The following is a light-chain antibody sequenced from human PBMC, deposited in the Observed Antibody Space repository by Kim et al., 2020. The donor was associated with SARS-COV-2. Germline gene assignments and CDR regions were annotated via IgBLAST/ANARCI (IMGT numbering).Light chain of an antibody. CDR1: RGSRSW. V-gene: IGKV1D-16*01. J-gene: IGKJ2*01. CDR2: AVS. CDR3: QQYSTYPYT. Sequence: SGTVGERVTFTCRARRGSRSWFACFRQGPGRAPKSLIYAVSSVPRGVPSSFSGRGSGTDLTRTIGRLQPEDFATYYGQQYSTYPYTLGQGTKLEIK.